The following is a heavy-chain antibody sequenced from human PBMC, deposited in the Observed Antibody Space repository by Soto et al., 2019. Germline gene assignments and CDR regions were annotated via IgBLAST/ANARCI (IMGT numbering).Heavy chain of an antibody. CDR1: GFTFSIYP. Sequence: EVQLLESGGGLVQPGGSLRLSCAASGFTFSIYPMSWVRQTPEKGLEWVSTIGTTGGDTYYADSERGRSTISRDDSKNTLYLQMSSLRAEESAVYYCAKSRVDSGRGYFDLWGRGTLVTVSS. D-gene: IGHD6-25*01. CDR2: IGTTGGDT. CDR3: AKSRVDSGRGYFDL. J-gene: IGHJ2*01. V-gene: IGHV3-23*01.